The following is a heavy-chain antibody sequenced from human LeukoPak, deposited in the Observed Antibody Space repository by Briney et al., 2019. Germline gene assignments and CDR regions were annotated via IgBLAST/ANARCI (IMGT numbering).Heavy chain of an antibody. Sequence: GGSLRLSCAASGFTFSSYAMHWVRQAPGKGLEWVAVISYDGSNKYYADSVKGRFTISRDNSKNTLYLQMNSLRAEDTAVYYCARSSIVGTTDYWGQGTLVTVSS. V-gene: IGHV3-30*04. J-gene: IGHJ4*02. D-gene: IGHD1-26*01. CDR2: ISYDGSNK. CDR3: ARSSIVGTTDY. CDR1: GFTFSSYA.